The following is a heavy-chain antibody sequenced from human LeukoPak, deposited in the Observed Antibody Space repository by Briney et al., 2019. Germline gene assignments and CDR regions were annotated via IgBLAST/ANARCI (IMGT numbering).Heavy chain of an antibody. CDR1: GGSISSGGYY. V-gene: IGHV4-31*03. D-gene: IGHD2-2*01. CDR2: IYYSGST. J-gene: IGHJ4*02. Sequence: PSETLSLTCTVSGGSISSGGYYWSWIRQHPGKGLEWIGYIYYSGSTYYNPSLNSRVTISVDTSKNQFSLNLSSVTAADTAVYYCARSQDIIAVPAALPVRWGQGTLVTVSS. CDR3: ARSQDIIAVPAALPVR.